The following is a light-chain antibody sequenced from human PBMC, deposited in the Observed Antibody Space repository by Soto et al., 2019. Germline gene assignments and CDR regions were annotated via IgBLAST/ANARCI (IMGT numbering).Light chain of an antibody. J-gene: IGLJ2*01. CDR2: EVT. Sequence: ALTQPASVSGSPGQSTTISCTGTSSDVGGYNYVSWYQQHPGKAPKLMIYEVTNRPSGVSDRFSGSKSGNTASLTISGLQAEDEADYYCNSYTTSSPYVVFGGGTKLTVL. CDR3: NSYTTSSPYVV. V-gene: IGLV2-14*01. CDR1: SSDVGGYNY.